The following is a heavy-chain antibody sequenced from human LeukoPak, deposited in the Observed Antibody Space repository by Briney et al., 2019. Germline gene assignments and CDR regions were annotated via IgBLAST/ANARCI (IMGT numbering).Heavy chain of an antibody. D-gene: IGHD3-22*01. CDR1: RFTLSSYW. V-gene: IGHV3-7*01. Sequence: PGGSLRLSCAVSRFTLSSYWMSWVRQAPGKGLEWVANIKQDGSEKYYVDSVKGRFTISRDKTKNSLYLQMNSLRAEDTAVYYCVRIRYDSSGYDYWGQGTLVTVSS. J-gene: IGHJ4*02. CDR2: IKQDGSEK. CDR3: VRIRYDSSGYDY.